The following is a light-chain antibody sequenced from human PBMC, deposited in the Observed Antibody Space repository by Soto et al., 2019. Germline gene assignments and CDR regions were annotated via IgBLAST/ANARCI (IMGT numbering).Light chain of an antibody. Sequence: DIQMTQSPSTLSASVGDRVTITCRSSQSISSWLAWYKQKPGKTPKLPIYDASSLESGLPSRFRGSGSGTKFALSISRLQPDDLATYYCQQYNRYQKIGQGTKVEIK. CDR1: QSISSW. CDR2: DAS. V-gene: IGKV1-5*01. J-gene: IGKJ1*01. CDR3: QQYNRYQK.